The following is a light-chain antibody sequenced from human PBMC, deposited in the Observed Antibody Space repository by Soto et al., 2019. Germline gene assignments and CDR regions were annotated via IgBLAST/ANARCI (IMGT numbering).Light chain of an antibody. Sequence: EIVLTQSPGTLSLSPGERATLSCRASQSVSSNYIAWYQQNPGQAPRLLIYGASTRATGIPDRFSGSGSGTDFTLTISRLELEDFVVYFCQQYDRSPPFAFGQGTTVEIK. V-gene: IGKV3-20*01. CDR1: QSVSSNY. CDR2: GAS. CDR3: QQYDRSPPFA. J-gene: IGKJ2*01.